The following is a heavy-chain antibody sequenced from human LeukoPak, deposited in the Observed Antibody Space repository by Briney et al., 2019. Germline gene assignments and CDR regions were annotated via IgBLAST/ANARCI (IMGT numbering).Heavy chain of an antibody. CDR3: ARESGPRAADY. J-gene: IGHJ4*02. V-gene: IGHV3-7*01. CDR2: IKQDGSEK. D-gene: IGHD1-14*01. Sequence: GGSLRLSCAASGFTFSSYWMSWVRQAPGKGLEWVANIKQDGSEKYYVDSVKGRFTISRDNAKNSLYLQMSSLRAEDTAVYYCARESGPRAADYWGQGTLVTVSS. CDR1: GFTFSSYW.